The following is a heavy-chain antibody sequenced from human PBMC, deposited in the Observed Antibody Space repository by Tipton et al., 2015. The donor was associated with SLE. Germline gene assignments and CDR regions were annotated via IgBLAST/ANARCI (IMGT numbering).Heavy chain of an antibody. CDR1: GGAFNAYD. J-gene: IGHJ3*01. CDR2: INSFGST. CDR3: AKSPDAFDV. Sequence: TLSLTCEFYGGAFNAYDYHWIRQPPGKGLEWIGKINSFGSTNYSPSLKSRVTMSVDTSKNQFSLRLTSVTAADTAVYYCAKSPDAFDVWGQGTMVTVSS. V-gene: IGHV4-34*01.